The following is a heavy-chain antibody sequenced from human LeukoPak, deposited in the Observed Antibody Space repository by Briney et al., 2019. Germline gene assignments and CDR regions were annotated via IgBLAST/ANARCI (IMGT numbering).Heavy chain of an antibody. CDR3: ARHPFATPFDQ. J-gene: IGHJ4*02. Sequence: PSETLSLTCTVSGGSISSYYWSWIRQPPGKGLEWIGYIYYSGSTNYNPSLKSRVTISVDTSKNQFSLKLSSVTAADTAVYYCARHPFATPFDQWGQGTLVTVSS. V-gene: IGHV4-59*08. CDR1: GGSISSYY. CDR2: IYYSGST. D-gene: IGHD2-15*01.